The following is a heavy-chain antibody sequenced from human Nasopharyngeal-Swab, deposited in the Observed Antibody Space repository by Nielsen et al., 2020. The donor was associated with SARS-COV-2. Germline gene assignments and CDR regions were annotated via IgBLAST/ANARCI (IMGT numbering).Heavy chain of an antibody. V-gene: IGHV3-53*01. CDR3: ARGRPGHYFGY. CDR2: FYTSGDT. Sequence: GESLKISCAASGLTVSSNYMSWVRQAPGKGLEWVSVFYTSGDTYYAVSVKGRFTISRDNSKNTLSLQMNSLRAEDTAVYYCARGRPGHYFGYWGQGTLVTVSS. D-gene: IGHD1-14*01. CDR1: GLTVSSNY. J-gene: IGHJ4*02.